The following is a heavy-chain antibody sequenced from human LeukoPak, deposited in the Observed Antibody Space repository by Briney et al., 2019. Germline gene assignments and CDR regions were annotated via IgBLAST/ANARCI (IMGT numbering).Heavy chain of an antibody. CDR2: INPNSGGT. CDR1: GYIFTDYY. D-gene: IGHD3-22*01. Sequence: ASVKVSCKASGYIFTDYYMHWVRQAPGQELGWMGRINPNSGGTNYAQKFQGRVTMTRDTSISTAYTELSSLRSEDTATYYCARGPNHYDSSGYYYYYMDVWGKGTTVTISS. V-gene: IGHV1/OR15-1*01. J-gene: IGHJ6*03. CDR3: ARGPNHYDSSGYYYYYMDV.